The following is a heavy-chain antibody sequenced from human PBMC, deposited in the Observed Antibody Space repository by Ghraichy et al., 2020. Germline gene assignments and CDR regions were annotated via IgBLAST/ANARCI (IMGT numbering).Heavy chain of an antibody. D-gene: IGHD2-21*01. J-gene: IGHJ6*02. V-gene: IGHV3-48*02. CDR3: ARGSKVVRFYYYDGMDV. Sequence: GGSLRLSCVGSGFTIGSYSMNWVRQSPGKGLDWVSYITSSSRFISYADSVKGRFTISRDNAQNSLFLQMNSLRDEDTAVYYCARGSKVVRFYYYDGMDVWGQGTTVTVSS. CDR1: GFTIGSYS. CDR2: ITSSSRFI.